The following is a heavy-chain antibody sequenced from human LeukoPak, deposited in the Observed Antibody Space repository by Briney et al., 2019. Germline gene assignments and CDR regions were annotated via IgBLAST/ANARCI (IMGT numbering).Heavy chain of an antibody. CDR3: ARHVGNTLYFLDY. D-gene: IGHD1/OR15-1a*01. J-gene: IGHJ4*02. CDR2: CSYSGST. Sequence: SETLSLTCTVSGDSVSNYYWSWLRQPPGKRLEWIGHCSYSGSTKYNPSLNSRVTLSVDTSKNQLSLKLSSVTAADTAVYYCARHVGNTLYFLDYWGQGILVTVSS. V-gene: IGHV4-59*08. CDR1: GDSVSNYY.